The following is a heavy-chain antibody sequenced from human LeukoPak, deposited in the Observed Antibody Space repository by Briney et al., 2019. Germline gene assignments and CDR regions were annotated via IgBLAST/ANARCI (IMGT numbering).Heavy chain of an antibody. D-gene: IGHD2-2*01. J-gene: IGHJ5*02. V-gene: IGHV3-21*01. CDR1: GFTFSSYS. CDR3: ASIGDCSSTSCFPLGP. Sequence: GGSLRLSCAASGFTFSSYSMNWVRQAPGKGLEWVSSISSSSSYIYYADSVKGRFTISRDNAKNSLYLQMNSPRAEDTAVYYCASIGDCSSTSCFPLGPWGQGTLVTVSS. CDR2: ISSSSSYI.